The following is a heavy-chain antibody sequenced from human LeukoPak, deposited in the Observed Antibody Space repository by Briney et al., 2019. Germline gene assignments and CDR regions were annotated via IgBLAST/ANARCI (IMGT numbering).Heavy chain of an antibody. CDR3: VRYCNGGSCYRAAFDV. J-gene: IGHJ3*01. CDR2: IWYDGGKK. V-gene: IGHV3-33*01. Sequence: PGRSLRLSGAASGFTFSDYGMYWVRQAPGKGLEWVALIWYDGGKKYYTDSVRGRFTISRDNSKNTLYLQMDSLRAEDTAVYYCVRYCNGGSCYRAAFDVWGPGTMVTVSS. CDR1: GFTFSDYG. D-gene: IGHD2-15*01.